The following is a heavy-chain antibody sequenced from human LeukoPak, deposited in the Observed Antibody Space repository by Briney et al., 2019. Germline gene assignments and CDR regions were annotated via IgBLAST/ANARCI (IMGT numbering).Heavy chain of an antibody. Sequence: GRSLRLSCAASGFPFSSYGMHWVRQAPGKGLEWVAVIWYDGSFKYYEDSVKGRFTLSRDNAKNSVYLQMNSLRVEDTAVYYCVNLGYSDGGQGTLVTVSS. J-gene: IGHJ4*02. V-gene: IGHV3-33*03. CDR2: IWYDGSFK. D-gene: IGHD5-12*01. CDR1: GFPFSSYG. CDR3: VNLGYSD.